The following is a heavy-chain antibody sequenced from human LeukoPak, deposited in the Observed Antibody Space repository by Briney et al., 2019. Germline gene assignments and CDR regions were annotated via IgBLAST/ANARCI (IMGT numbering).Heavy chain of an antibody. CDR3: ARDVGIAVAGTGYYYYGMDV. D-gene: IGHD6-19*01. CDR1: GGSISSGGYY. V-gene: IGHV4-31*03. CDR2: IYYSGST. J-gene: IGHJ6*02. Sequence: SETLSLTCTVSGGSISSGGYYWSWIRQHPGKGLEWIGYIYYSGSTYYNPSLKSRVTISVATSKNQFSLKLSSVTAADTAVYYCARDVGIAVAGTGYYYYGMDVWGQGTTVTVSS.